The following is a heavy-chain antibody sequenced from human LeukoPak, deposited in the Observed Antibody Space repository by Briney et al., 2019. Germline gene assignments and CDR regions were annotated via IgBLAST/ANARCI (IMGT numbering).Heavy chain of an antibody. CDR1: GYTFTSYG. Sequence: ASVKVSCKASGYTFTSYGISWVRQAPGQGLEWMGWISAYNGNTNYAQKPQGRVTMTTDTSTSTAYMELRSLRSDDTAVYYCARAYCSSTSCYVHTNWFDPWGQGTLVTVSS. D-gene: IGHD2-2*01. CDR3: ARAYCSSTSCYVHTNWFDP. CDR2: ISAYNGNT. V-gene: IGHV1-18*01. J-gene: IGHJ5*02.